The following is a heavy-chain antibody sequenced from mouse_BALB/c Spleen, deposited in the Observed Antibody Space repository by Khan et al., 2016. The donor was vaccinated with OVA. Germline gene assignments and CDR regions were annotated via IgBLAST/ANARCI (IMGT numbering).Heavy chain of an antibody. Sequence: EVKLMESGGDLVEPGGSLKLSCAASGFTFSTYGMSWVRQPQEKGLEGVATISTGGHYTYNRERVGGEFTISRADAKKPLLWQRTSMKSGATARVSGRFTISRDNAKNTLYLHITSLKSEDTAMFYCARLAYYYDSEGFAYWGQGTLVTVSA. D-gene: IGHD1-1*01. CDR2: ISTGGHYT. CDR3: RFTISRDNAKNTLYLHITSLKSEDTAMFYCARLAYYYDSEGFAY. J-gene: IGHJ3*01. CDR1: GFTFSTYG. V-gene: IGHV5-6*01.